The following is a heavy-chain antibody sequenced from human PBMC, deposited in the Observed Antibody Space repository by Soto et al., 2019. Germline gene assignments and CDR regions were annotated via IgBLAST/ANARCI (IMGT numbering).Heavy chain of an antibody. J-gene: IGHJ6*02. V-gene: IGHV1-3*01. Sequence: SVKVSCKASGYTFTSYAMHWVRQAPVQRLEWMGWINAGNGNTKYSQKFQGRVTITRDTSASTAYMELSSLRSEDTAVYYCARIAVAGIYYYYGMDVWGQGTTVTVSS. CDR1: GYTFTSYA. CDR3: ARIAVAGIYYYYGMDV. CDR2: INAGNGNT. D-gene: IGHD6-19*01.